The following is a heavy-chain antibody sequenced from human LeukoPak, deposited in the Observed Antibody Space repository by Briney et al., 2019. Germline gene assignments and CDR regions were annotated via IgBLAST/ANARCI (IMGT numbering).Heavy chain of an antibody. CDR1: GFTFSSYA. CDR3: AKVDGITIFEVFDY. CDR2: IGGSGGST. Sequence: PGGSLRLSCAASGFTFSSYAMSWVRQAPGKGLEWVSAIGGSGGSTYYADSVKGRFTISRDNYKNTLYLQMNSLRAEDTAVYYCAKVDGITIFEVFDYWGQGTLVTVSS. D-gene: IGHD3-3*01. V-gene: IGHV3-23*01. J-gene: IGHJ4*02.